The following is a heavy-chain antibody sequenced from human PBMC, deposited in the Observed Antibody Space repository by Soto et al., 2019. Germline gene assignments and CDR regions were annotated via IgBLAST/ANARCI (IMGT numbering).Heavy chain of an antibody. J-gene: IGHJ6*02. CDR1: GYIFTNFG. D-gene: IGHD6-13*01. CDR2: ISGYNDNT. Sequence: GPEVRKPGASVRVSCKASGYIFTNFGISWVRQAPGQGLEWMGWISGYNDNTHYAQKLQRRVSMTTATSTGTAYMDLRSLRSDDTAIYYCVRDSRSWFYYSYGMEVLCQGTTVTVSS. CDR3: VRDSRSWFYYSYGMEV. V-gene: IGHV1-18*01.